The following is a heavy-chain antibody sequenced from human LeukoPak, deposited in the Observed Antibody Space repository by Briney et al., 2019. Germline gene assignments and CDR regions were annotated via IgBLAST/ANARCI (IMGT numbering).Heavy chain of an antibody. CDR1: GGSFSGYY. V-gene: IGHV4-34*01. Sequence: SETLSLTCAVYGGSFSGYYWSWIRQPPGKGLEWTGEINHSGSTNYNPSLKSRVTISVDTSKNQFSLKLSSVTAADTAVYYCARAISQARGWFDPWGQGTLVTVSS. J-gene: IGHJ5*02. D-gene: IGHD3-9*01. CDR2: INHSGST. CDR3: ARAISQARGWFDP.